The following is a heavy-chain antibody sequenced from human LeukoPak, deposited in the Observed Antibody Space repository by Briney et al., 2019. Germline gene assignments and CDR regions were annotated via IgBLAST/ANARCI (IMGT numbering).Heavy chain of an antibody. CDR1: GFTFSSYW. V-gene: IGHV3-7*01. CDR2: IKQDGSEK. Sequence: PGGSLRLSCAASGFTFSSYWMTWVRQAPGKGLEWVANIKQDGSEKYYVDSVKGRFTISRDNAKNSLYLQMNSLRAEDTAVYYCARVHYESWSGYYSSGYYYYMDVWGKGTTVTVSS. J-gene: IGHJ6*03. CDR3: ARVHYESWSGYYSSGYYYYMDV. D-gene: IGHD3-3*01.